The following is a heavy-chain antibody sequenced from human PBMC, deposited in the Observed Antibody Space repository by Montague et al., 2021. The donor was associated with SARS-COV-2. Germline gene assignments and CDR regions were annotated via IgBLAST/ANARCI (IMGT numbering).Heavy chain of an antibody. CDR1: GGSISSDDSY. CDR2: ISYSGRT. J-gene: IGHJ4*02. Sequence: TLSLTCIVSGGSISSDDSYWTGIRQHPGKGLEWIGYISYSGRTSYNVSLKSRLTISADTSDNQFSLKLTSMTAADTAVYYCARMYVPAHGTSAASYSDYWGRGTLVTVSS. V-gene: IGHV4-31*03. CDR3: ARMYVPAHGTSAASYSDY. D-gene: IGHD6-13*01.